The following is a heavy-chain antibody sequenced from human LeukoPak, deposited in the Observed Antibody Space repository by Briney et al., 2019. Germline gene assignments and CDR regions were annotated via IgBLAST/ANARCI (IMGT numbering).Heavy chain of an antibody. Sequence: SVKVSCQASGGHFHNYAISWVRPAPGQGLEWMGGILPILGTTNYAQKFQGRVTITADKSTSTAYMELSSLRSEDTAVYYCARGRGRYSSGWYPYYYYGMDVWGKGTTVTVSS. J-gene: IGHJ6*04. CDR3: ARGRGRYSSGWYPYYYYGMDV. D-gene: IGHD6-19*01. CDR1: GGHFHNYA. V-gene: IGHV1-69*06. CDR2: ILPILGTT.